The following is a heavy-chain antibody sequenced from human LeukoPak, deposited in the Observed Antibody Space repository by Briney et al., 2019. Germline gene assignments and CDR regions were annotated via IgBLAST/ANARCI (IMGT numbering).Heavy chain of an antibody. D-gene: IGHD2-2*01. CDR2: IYYSGST. CDR1: GGSISSSSYY. Sequence: SETLSLTCTVSGGSISSSSYYWGWIRQPPGKGLEWIGSIYYSGSTYYNPSLKSRVAISVDTSKNQFSLKLSSVTAADTAVYYCAVNLPTRDYWGQGTLVTVSS. J-gene: IGHJ4*02. V-gene: IGHV4-39*01. CDR3: AVNLPTRDY.